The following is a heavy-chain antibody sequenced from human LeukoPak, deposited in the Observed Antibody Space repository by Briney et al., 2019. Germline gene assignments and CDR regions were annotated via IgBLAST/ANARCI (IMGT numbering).Heavy chain of an antibody. Sequence: GGSLRLSCAASGFTFSSYAMHWVRQAPGKGLEWVAVISYDGSNKYYADSVKGRFSISRDNSKNTLYLQVNSLRAEDTAVYYCARELVWFGTHPDYWGQGTLVTVSS. J-gene: IGHJ4*02. CDR1: GFTFSSYA. D-gene: IGHD3-10*01. CDR3: ARELVWFGTHPDY. V-gene: IGHV3-30-3*01. CDR2: ISYDGSNK.